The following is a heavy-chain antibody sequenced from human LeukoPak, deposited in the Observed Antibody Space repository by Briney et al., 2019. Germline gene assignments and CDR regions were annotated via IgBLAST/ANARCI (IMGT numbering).Heavy chain of an antibody. CDR2: ITASGGGT. V-gene: IGHV3-23*01. Sequence: GGSLRLSCSASGFTFSSYAMSWVRHTPGKGLEWVSSITASGGGTYYTDSVKDHLTISRDNSKNTLYLQMNSLRGEDTAVYYCAKGINWFDPWGQGTLVTVSS. CDR1: GFTFSSYA. CDR3: AKGINWFDP. D-gene: IGHD3-3*02. J-gene: IGHJ5*02.